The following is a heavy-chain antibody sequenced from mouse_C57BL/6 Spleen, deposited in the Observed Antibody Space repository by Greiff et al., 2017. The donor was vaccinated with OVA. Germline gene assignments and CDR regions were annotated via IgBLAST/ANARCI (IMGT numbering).Heavy chain of an antibody. CDR3: ADSKGYFDV. CDR2: IDPSDSYP. D-gene: IGHD2-5*01. Sequence: QVQLQQPGAELVKPGASVKLSCKASGYTFTSYWMQWVKQRPGQGLEWIGEIDPSDSYPNYNQKFKGKATLTVDTSSSTAYMQLSSLTSEDSAVYCCADSKGYFDVWGTGTTVTVSS. V-gene: IGHV1-50*01. J-gene: IGHJ1*03. CDR1: GYTFTSYW.